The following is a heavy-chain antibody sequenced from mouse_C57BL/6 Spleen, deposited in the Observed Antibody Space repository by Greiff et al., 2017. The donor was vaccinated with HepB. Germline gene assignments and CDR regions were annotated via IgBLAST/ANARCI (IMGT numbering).Heavy chain of an antibody. Sequence: QVQLQQPGAELVRPGTSVKLSCKASGYTFTSYWMHWVKQRPGQGLEWIGVIDPSDSYTNYNEKFKGKATLTVDTSSSTAYMQLSSLASGASAVCYIGSGYARGFACWGQGTLVTVSA. CDR3: GSGYARGFAC. D-gene: IGHD1-2*01. V-gene: IGHV1-59*01. CDR1: GYTFTSYW. CDR2: IDPSDSYT. J-gene: IGHJ3*01.